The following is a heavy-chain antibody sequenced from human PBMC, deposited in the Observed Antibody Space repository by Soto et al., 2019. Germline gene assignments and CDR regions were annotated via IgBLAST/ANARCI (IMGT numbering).Heavy chain of an antibody. CDR3: TTDLDFSYCSGGSCYRGIRN. J-gene: IGHJ4*02. V-gene: IGHV3-15*05. Sequence: TGGSLRLSCAASGFTFNNAWMSWVRQAPGKGLEWVGRIKSKSDAGTIEYAAPVRGRFTISRDDSKSTLYVQMNSLKIEDTAVYYCTTDLDFSYCSGGSCYRGIRNWGLGALVTVSS. CDR1: GFTFNNAW. D-gene: IGHD2-15*01. CDR2: IKSKSDAGTI.